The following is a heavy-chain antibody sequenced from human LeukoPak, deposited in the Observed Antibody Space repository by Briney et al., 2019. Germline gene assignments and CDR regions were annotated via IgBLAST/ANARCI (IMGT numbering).Heavy chain of an antibody. V-gene: IGHV3-7*01. CDR3: ARADSSGYYHPIN. D-gene: IGHD3-22*01. J-gene: IGHJ4*02. CDR1: GFTFSSHR. CDR2: IKQDGSEQ. Sequence: GGSLRLSCVASGFTFSSHRMSWVRQAPGKGLEWVADIKQDGSEQYYVDSVRGRFTISRDNAKNSLYLQMNSLRAEDTAVYYCARADSSGYYHPINWGQGTLVTVSS.